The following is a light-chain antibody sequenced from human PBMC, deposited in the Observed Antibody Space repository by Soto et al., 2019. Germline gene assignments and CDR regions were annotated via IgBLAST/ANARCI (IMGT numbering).Light chain of an antibody. CDR3: QQYGSPLT. Sequence: EIVLTQSPGTLSFSPGERATLSCRSSQGGSTNYLAWYQQKPGQAPRLLIYNTSRRATGIPERFSGSGSGTDFTLTISRLEPDDFAVYYCQQYGSPLTFGGGTKVEI. J-gene: IGKJ4*01. V-gene: IGKV3-20*01. CDR1: QGGSTNY. CDR2: NTS.